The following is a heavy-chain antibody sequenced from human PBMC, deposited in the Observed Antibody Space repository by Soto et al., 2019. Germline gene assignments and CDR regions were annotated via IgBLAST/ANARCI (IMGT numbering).Heavy chain of an antibody. CDR3: GRVPSYSALDD. D-gene: IGHD1-1*01. CDR1: CYPSASYG. Sequence: ASVTLSLTASCYPSASYGLSWAREAPGQGLEWMGWLSAYYGDTKYSHKLQGRISLTTDTYTRTAYMYLRSLRYDDTAVYYFGRVPSYSALDDWGQRPLVTVSS. J-gene: IGHJ4*02. CDR2: LSAYYGDT. V-gene: IGHV1-18*04.